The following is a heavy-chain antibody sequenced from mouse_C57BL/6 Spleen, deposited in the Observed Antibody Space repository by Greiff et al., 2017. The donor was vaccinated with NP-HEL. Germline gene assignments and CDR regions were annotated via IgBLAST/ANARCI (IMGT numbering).Heavy chain of an antibody. CDR1: GYTFTSYW. CDR2: IDPSDSYT. D-gene: IGHD2-4*01. Sequence: QVQLQQPGAELVMPGASVKLSCKASGYTFTSYWMHWVKQRPGQGLEWIGEIDPSDSYTNYNQKFKGKSTLTVDKSSSPAYMQLSSLTSEDSAVYYCAREGFYDYDGAWFAYWGQGTLVTVSA. J-gene: IGHJ3*01. V-gene: IGHV1-69*01. CDR3: AREGFYDYDGAWFAY.